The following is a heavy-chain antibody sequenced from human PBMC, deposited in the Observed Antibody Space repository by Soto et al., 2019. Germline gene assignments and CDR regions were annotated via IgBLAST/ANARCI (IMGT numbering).Heavy chain of an antibody. V-gene: IGHV4-31*03. D-gene: IGHD2-2*01. Sequence: QVQLQESGPGLVKPSQTLSLTCTVSGGSISSGGYYWSWIRQHPGKGLEGIGYIYYSGSTYYNPSLKSRVTISVDTSKNQFSLKLSSVTAADTAVYYCARELQDIVVVPATQPVYYFDYWGQGTLVTVSS. J-gene: IGHJ4*02. CDR3: ARELQDIVVVPATQPVYYFDY. CDR2: IYYSGST. CDR1: GGSISSGGYY.